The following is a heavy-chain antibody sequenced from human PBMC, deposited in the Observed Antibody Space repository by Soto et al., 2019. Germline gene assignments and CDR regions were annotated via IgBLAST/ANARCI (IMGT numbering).Heavy chain of an antibody. CDR2: ISWNSGSI. CDR1: GFTFDDYA. J-gene: IGHJ1*01. V-gene: IGHV3-9*01. D-gene: IGHD6-6*01. Sequence: EVQLVESGGGLVQPGRSLRLSCAASGFTFDDYAMHWVRQAPGKGLEWVSGISWNSGSIGYADSVKGRFTISRDNAKNSMYLQMSSLRAEDTALYYCAKDMGERIAAPTQLQPWGQGTLVTVS. CDR3: AKDMGERIAAPTQLQP.